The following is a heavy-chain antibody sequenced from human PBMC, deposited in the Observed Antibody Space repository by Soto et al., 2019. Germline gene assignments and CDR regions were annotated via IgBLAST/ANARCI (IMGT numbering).Heavy chain of an antibody. CDR2: ISSNGVGT. V-gene: IGHV3-64*01. CDR1: GFTLSGYA. J-gene: IGHJ6*03. Sequence: EVQLAESGGGLAQPGGSLRLSCAASGFTLSGYAMDWVRQAPGKGLEYVSGISSNGVGTYYSNSVQGRFTISRDNSKNTVYLQMGSLRPEDMAVYYCARRARPDFYYMDVWGKGTTVTVS. D-gene: IGHD6-6*01. CDR3: ARRARPDFYYMDV.